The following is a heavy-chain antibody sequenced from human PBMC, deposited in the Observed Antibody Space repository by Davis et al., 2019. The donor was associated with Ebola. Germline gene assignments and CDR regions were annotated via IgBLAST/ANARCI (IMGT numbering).Heavy chain of an antibody. V-gene: IGHV3-53*01. CDR1: GFTVSSNY. J-gene: IGHJ6*02. CDR3: NANPSHGMDV. CDR2: IYNAGNT. Sequence: GESLKISCAASGFTVSSNYMSWVRQAPGKGLEWVSVIYNAGNTYYADSVKGRFTISRDNSKNTLYLQMNSLRAEDTAVYYCNANPSHGMDVWGQGTTVTVSS.